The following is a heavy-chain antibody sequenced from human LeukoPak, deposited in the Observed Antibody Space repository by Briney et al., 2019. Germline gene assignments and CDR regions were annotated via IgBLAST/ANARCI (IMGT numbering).Heavy chain of an antibody. CDR2: ISSDESST. Sequence: GGSPRLSCATPGFPLSSYWMHWVRQAPGKGLVWVSRISSDESSTSYADSVKGRFTISRDNAKNTLYLQMNSLRAEDTAVYYCARGLQAARLAVADSWGQGTLVTVSS. D-gene: IGHD6-19*01. J-gene: IGHJ5*02. V-gene: IGHV3-74*01. CDR3: ARGLQAARLAVADS. CDR1: GFPLSSYW.